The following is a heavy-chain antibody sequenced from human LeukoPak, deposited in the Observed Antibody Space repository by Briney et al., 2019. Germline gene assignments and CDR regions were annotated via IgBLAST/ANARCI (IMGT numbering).Heavy chain of an antibody. V-gene: IGHV4-61*01. CDR1: GGSVSSGSYY. D-gene: IGHD3-16*02. Sequence: KPSETLSLTCTVSGGSVSSGSYYWSWIRQPPGKGLEWIGYIYYSGSTNYNPSLKSRVTISVDTSKNQFSLKLSSVTAADTAVYYCARDIGSPTRRFDPWGQGTLVTVSS. CDR2: IYYSGST. CDR3: ARDIGSPTRRFDP. J-gene: IGHJ5*02.